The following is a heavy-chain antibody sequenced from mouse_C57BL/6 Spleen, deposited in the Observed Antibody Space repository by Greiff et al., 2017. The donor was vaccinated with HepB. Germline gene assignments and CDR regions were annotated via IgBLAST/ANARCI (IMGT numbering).Heavy chain of an antibody. J-gene: IGHJ4*01. V-gene: IGHV1-64*01. CDR1: GYTFTSYW. CDR3: ASRYYYESAYAMDY. CDR2: IHPNSGST. Sequence: QVQLQQPGAELVKPGASVKLSCKASGYTFTSYWMHWVKQRPGQGLEWIGMIHPNSGSTNYNEKFKSKATLTVDKSSSTAYMQLSSLTSEDSAVYYCASRYYYESAYAMDYWGQGTSVTVSS. D-gene: IGHD1-1*01.